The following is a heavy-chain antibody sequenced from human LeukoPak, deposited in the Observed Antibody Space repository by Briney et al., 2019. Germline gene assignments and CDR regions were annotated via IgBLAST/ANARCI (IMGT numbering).Heavy chain of an antibody. D-gene: IGHD1-26*01. Sequence: ASVKVSCKASGYTFTSYDINWVRQATGQGLEWMGWINTNSGNKGYAQRFQGRVTMSRNTSISTAYMELSSLRSEDTAVYYCARGVYSGSYHPFDYWGQGTLVTVSS. V-gene: IGHV1-8*01. J-gene: IGHJ4*02. CDR2: INTNSGNK. CDR1: GYTFTSYD. CDR3: ARGVYSGSYHPFDY.